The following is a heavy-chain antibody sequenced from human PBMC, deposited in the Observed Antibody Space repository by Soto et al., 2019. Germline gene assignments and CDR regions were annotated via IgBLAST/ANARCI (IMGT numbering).Heavy chain of an antibody. V-gene: IGHV4-39*01. D-gene: IGHD6-19*01. J-gene: IGHJ6*02. Sequence: PPGKGLQWIGSIYYSCRTYYNASLQSRVTISVDTSKNQFSLKLSSVTAADTAVDYCARHGPMVHRQWLDLKYYYGMDVSGQRTTVSVSS. CDR2: IYYSCRT. CDR3: ARHGPMVHRQWLDLKYYYGMDV.